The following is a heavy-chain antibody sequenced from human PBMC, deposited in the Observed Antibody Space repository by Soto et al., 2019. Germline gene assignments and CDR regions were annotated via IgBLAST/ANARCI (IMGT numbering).Heavy chain of an antibody. D-gene: IGHD1-26*01. CDR1: GYTFTNYD. CDR3: ARMATSGTLNWFDP. V-gene: IGHV1-8*01. CDR2: MNPNSANT. J-gene: IGHJ5*02. Sequence: QAQLVQSGAEVKEPGASVKVSCKASGYTFTNYDISWVRQATGQGLEWRGWMNPNSANTGYAQKFQGRVSMTRDTSITTAYMELSSLRAEDTAIYYCARMATSGTLNWFDPWGQGTLVTVSS.